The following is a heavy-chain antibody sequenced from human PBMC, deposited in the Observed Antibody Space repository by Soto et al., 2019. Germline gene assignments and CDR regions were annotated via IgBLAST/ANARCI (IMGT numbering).Heavy chain of an antibody. CDR3: ARGIEYYDFWSGYYWFDY. D-gene: IGHD3-3*01. Sequence: LSLTCTVSGGSISSSSYYWGWIRQPPGKGLEWIGSIYYSGSTYYNPSLKSRVTISVDTSKNQFSLKLSSVTAADTAVYYCARGIEYYDFWSGYYWFDYWGQGTLVTVSS. CDR2: IYYSGST. CDR1: GGSISSSSYY. V-gene: IGHV4-39*01. J-gene: IGHJ4*02.